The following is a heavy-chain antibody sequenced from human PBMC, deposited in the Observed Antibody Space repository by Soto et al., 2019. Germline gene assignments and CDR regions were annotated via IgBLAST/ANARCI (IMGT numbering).Heavy chain of an antibody. D-gene: IGHD5-12*01. CDR3: ARGTSGYGLFSIIYYGMDV. J-gene: IGHJ6*02. V-gene: IGHV4-31*03. CDR2: IYYSGST. CDR1: GGSISSGGYY. Sequence: SETLSLTCTVSGGSISSGGYYWSWIRQHPGKGLEWIGYIYYSGSTYYNPSLKSRVTISVDTSKNQFSLKLSSVTAADTAVYYCARGTSGYGLFSIIYYGMDVWGQGTTVTVSS.